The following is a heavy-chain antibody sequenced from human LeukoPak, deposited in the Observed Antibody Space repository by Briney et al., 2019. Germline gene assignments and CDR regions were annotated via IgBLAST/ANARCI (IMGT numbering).Heavy chain of an antibody. D-gene: IGHD1-26*01. J-gene: IGHJ4*02. CDR2: IYYSGST. CDR1: GGSISSYY. V-gene: IGHV4-59*01. CDR3: ARTRYSGSYGIGYYFDY. Sequence: SETLSLTCTVSGGSISSYYWSWIRQPPGKGLEWIGYIYYSGSTNYNPSLKSRVTISVDTSKNQFSLKLSSVTAADTAVYYCARTRYSGSYGIGYYFDYWGQGTLVTVSS.